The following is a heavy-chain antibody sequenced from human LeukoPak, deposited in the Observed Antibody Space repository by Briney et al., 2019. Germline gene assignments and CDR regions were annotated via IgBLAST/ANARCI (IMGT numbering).Heavy chain of an antibody. D-gene: IGHD2-15*01. CDR3: ARLPVVAAIPNFDY. Sequence: SETLSLTCTVSGGSISSGDYYWSWIRQPPGKGLEWIGYIYYSGSTYYNPSPKSRVTISVDTSKNQFSLKLSSVTAADTAVYYCARLPVVAAIPNFDYWGQGTLVTVSS. CDR2: IYYSGST. CDR1: GGSISSGDYY. J-gene: IGHJ4*02. V-gene: IGHV4-39*01.